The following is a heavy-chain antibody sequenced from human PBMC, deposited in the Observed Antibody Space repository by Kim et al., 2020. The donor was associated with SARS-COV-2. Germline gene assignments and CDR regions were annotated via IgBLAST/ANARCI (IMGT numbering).Heavy chain of an antibody. V-gene: IGHV3-30*03. J-gene: IGHJ4*02. D-gene: IGHD3-10*01. CDR3: ARYPVTMVRGMDY. CDR1: GFTFSSYG. Sequence: GGSLRLSCAASGFTFSSYGMHWVRQAPGKGLEWVAVISYDGSNKYYADSVKGRFTISRDNSKNTLYLQMNSLRAEDTAVYYCARYPVTMVRGMDYWGQGTLVTVSS. CDR2: ISYDGSNK.